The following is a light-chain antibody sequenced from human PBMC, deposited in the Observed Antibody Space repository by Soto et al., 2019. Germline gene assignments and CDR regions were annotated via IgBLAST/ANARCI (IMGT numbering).Light chain of an antibody. J-gene: IGLJ2*01. Sequence: QSALTQPPSASGSPGQSVTISCTGTSSDVGGYNYVSWYQQHPGKAPKLVIYEVSKRPSGVPDRFSGSKSGNTASLTVSGLQAGDGADYYCSSYAGSNNLVFGGGTKLTVL. CDR3: SSYAGSNNLV. CDR1: SSDVGGYNY. V-gene: IGLV2-8*01. CDR2: EVS.